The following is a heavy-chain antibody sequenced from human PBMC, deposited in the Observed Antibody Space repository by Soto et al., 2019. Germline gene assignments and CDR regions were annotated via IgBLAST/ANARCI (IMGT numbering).Heavy chain of an antibody. CDR1: GYTLTELS. CDR3: ATEVLGYCSGGSCNWFDP. Sequence: GDSVKVSCKVSGYTLTELSMHWVRQAPGKGLEWMGGFDPEDGETIYAQKFQGRVTMTEDTSTDTAYMELSSLRSEDTAVYYCATEVLGYCSGGSCNWFDPWGQGTLVTVSS. J-gene: IGHJ5*02. D-gene: IGHD2-15*01. CDR2: FDPEDGET. V-gene: IGHV1-24*01.